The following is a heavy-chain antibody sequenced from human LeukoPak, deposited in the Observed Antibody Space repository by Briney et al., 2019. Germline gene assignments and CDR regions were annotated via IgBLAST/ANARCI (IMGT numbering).Heavy chain of an antibody. J-gene: IGHJ4*02. CDR1: GYSFTNYH. CDR2: INPSGGST. Sequence: SVKDSCKACGYSFTNYHRHWLGQASGQGLEWMGMINPSGGSTTYAQKFQGRVTMTRDMSTSTVYMELSSLTSEDTAVYYCARTRGYYFDYWGQGTLVTVSS. V-gene: IGHV1-46*01. CDR3: ARTRGYYFDY.